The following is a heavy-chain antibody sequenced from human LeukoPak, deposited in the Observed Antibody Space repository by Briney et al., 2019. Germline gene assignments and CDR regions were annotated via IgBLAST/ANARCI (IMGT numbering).Heavy chain of an antibody. CDR3: ARRRYYYGSGGLYYYFDY. D-gene: IGHD3-10*01. J-gene: IGHJ4*02. Sequence: GESLKISCKGSGYSFNTYWIGWVRQMPGKGLEWMGIIYPGDSDTRYSPSFQGQVTISADKSISTAYLQWSSLKASDTAMYYCARRRYYYGSGGLYYYFDYWGQGTLVTVSS. CDR1: GYSFNTYW. V-gene: IGHV5-51*01. CDR2: IYPGDSDT.